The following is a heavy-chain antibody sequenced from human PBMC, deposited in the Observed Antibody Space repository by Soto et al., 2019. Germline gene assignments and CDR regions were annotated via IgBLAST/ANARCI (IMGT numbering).Heavy chain of an antibody. Sequence: PXESLKISCKGCGYSFTTYWIAWVRQMPGKGLEWVGIIYPGDSDTRYSPSFEGHVTISVDKSISTAFLQWNSLKASDNAIYYCARHSTSAPKDYWGQGTLVTVSS. V-gene: IGHV5-51*01. CDR1: GYSFTTYW. CDR2: IYPGDSDT. J-gene: IGHJ4*01. CDR3: ARHSTSAPKDY. D-gene: IGHD3-10*01.